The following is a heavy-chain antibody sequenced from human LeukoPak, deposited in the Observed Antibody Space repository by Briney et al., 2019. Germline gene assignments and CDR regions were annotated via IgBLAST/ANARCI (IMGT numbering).Heavy chain of an antibody. CDR1: GFTVSSNY. Sequence: GGSLRLSCAASGFTVSSNYMSWVCQAPGKGLEWVSVIYSGGSTYYADSVKGRFTISRDNSKNTLYLQMNSLRAEDTAVYYCARDKVGAHDAFDIWGQGTMVTVSS. J-gene: IGHJ3*02. CDR3: ARDKVGAHDAFDI. CDR2: IYSGGST. D-gene: IGHD1-26*01. V-gene: IGHV3-66*01.